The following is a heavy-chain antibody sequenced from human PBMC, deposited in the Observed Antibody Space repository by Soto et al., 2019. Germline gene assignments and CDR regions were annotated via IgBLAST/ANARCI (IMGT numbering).Heavy chain of an antibody. V-gene: IGHV4-39*01. CDR1: GDSISGTTYY. CDR2: IFYSGAT. CDR3: ARHSWNSPATYFDF. D-gene: IGHD1-7*01. J-gene: IGHJ4*02. Sequence: SETLSLTCAVSGDSISGTTYYWGWMRQTPGEGLEWIGSIFYSGATYYNPSLKSRVTISLDTPENQFSLRLSSVTAADTAVYYCARHSWNSPATYFDFWGQGTLVTVSS.